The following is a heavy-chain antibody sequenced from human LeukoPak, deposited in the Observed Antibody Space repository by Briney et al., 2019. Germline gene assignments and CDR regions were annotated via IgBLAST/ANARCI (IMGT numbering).Heavy chain of an antibody. Sequence: PSETLSLTCTVSGGSISSYYWSWIRQPPGKGREWIGYIYYSGSTNYNPSLKSRVTISVDTSKNQFSLKLSSVTAADTAVYYCARLGGYCSSTSCPTYYYGMDVWGQGTTVTVSS. CDR2: IYYSGST. CDR1: GGSISSYY. D-gene: IGHD2-2*01. J-gene: IGHJ6*02. CDR3: ARLGGYCSSTSCPTYYYGMDV. V-gene: IGHV4-59*08.